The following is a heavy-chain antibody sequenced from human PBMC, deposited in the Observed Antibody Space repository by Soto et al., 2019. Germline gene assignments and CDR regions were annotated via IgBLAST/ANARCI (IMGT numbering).Heavy chain of an antibody. J-gene: IGHJ6*02. CDR3: AGEGPDTGYGIDG. CDR1: GGSISSYY. CDR2: IYYSGST. V-gene: IGHV4-59*01. D-gene: IGHD5-18*01. Sequence: SETLSLTCPVSGGSISSYYWRWIRQPPGKGLEWIGYIYYSGSTNYNPSLKSRVTISVDTSKNQFSLKLSSVTAADTAVYYCAGEGPDTGYGIDGWGQGTTVTVS.